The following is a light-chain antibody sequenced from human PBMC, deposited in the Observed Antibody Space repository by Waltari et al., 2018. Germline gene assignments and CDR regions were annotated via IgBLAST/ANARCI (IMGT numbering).Light chain of an antibody. V-gene: IGKV3-15*01. CDR1: QSISRN. J-gene: IGKJ2*01. CDR2: GAS. Sequence: EILMTQSPPTLSVSPGERATLSCRASQSISRNLAWYQQKPGQAPRLLIYGASTRATGIPARFSGSGSGTKFTLTISSLQSEDFAIYYCQQYNNWRTFGQGTKLEI. CDR3: QQYNNWRT.